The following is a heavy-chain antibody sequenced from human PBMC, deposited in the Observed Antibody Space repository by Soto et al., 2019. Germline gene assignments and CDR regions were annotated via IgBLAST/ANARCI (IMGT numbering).Heavy chain of an antibody. CDR1: GGSISSGDYY. CDR3: ASLEYYYDSSGYYSAFDY. J-gene: IGHJ4*02. D-gene: IGHD3-22*01. CDR2: IYYSGST. Sequence: QVQLQESGPGLVKPSQTLSLTCTVSGGSISSGDYYWSWIRQPPGKGLESIGYIYYSGSTYYNPSLRSRVTISVDTSKNQFSLKLSSVTAADTAVYYCASLEYYYDSSGYYSAFDYWGQGTLVTVSS. V-gene: IGHV4-30-4*01.